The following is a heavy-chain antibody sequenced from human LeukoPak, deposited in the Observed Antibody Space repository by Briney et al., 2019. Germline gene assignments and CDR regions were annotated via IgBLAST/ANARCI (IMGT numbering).Heavy chain of an antibody. J-gene: IGHJ4*02. CDR2: INHSGST. D-gene: IGHD6-19*01. CDR1: GGSFSGYY. CDR3: ARGLIAVAGFNY. V-gene: IGHV4-34*01. Sequence: SETLSLTCAVYGGSFSGYYWSWIRQPPGKGLEWIGEINHSGSTNYNPSLKSRVTISVDTSKNQFSLKLSSVTAADTAVYYCARGLIAVAGFNYWGQGTLVTVSS.